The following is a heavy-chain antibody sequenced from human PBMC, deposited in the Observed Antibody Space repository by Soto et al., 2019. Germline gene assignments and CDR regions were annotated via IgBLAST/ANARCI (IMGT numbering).Heavy chain of an antibody. J-gene: IGHJ5*02. CDR3: ARDWGSSGWPT. CDR1: GHSLSSGGYY. V-gene: IGHV4-31*03. CDR2: IYFTGST. Sequence: QVQLQESGPGLVKPSETLTLTCTVSGHSLSSGGYYWSWIRQQPGKGLEWLAYIYFTGSTLYNPSLKSRLAMSLDTSKNQFSLKLASVTATDTAIYYCARDWGSSGWPTWGQGTLVTVSS. D-gene: IGHD6-19*01.